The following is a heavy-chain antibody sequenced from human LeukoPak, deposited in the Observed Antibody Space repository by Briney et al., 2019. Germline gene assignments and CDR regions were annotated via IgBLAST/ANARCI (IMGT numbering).Heavy chain of an antibody. CDR3: ARGPTISETGYFDY. V-gene: IGHV4-34*01. CDR2: INHRGDT. Sequence: SETLSLTCAVYGGSFSNSYWSWIRQSPGKGLEWIAEINHRGDTNYNPSVKSRVTISVDTSKNQFSLKVTSLTAADTAVYYCARGPTISETGYFDYWGQGTLVTVSS. J-gene: IGHJ4*03. CDR1: GGSFSNSY. D-gene: IGHD1-1*01.